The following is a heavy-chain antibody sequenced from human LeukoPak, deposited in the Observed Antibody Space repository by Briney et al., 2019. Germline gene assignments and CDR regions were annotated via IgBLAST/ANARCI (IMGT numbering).Heavy chain of an antibody. CDR3: ARVNFPYYYDSSGYYYFDY. D-gene: IGHD3-22*01. Sequence: SETLPLTCTVSGGSISSYYWSWIRQPPGKGLEWIGYIYYSGSTNYNPSLKSRVTISVDTSKNQFSLKLSSVTAADTAVYYCARVNFPYYYDSSGYYYFDYWGQGTLVTVSS. CDR2: IYYSGST. V-gene: IGHV4-59*01. CDR1: GGSISSYY. J-gene: IGHJ4*02.